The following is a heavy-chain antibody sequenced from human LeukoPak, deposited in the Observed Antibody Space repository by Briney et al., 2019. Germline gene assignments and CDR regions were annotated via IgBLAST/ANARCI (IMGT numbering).Heavy chain of an antibody. Sequence: TGGSLRLSCAASGFGFDDYAMHWVRQAPGKGLEWVSGITWNSGIKAYADSVKGRFTISRDNTKSSLYLLMSSLRSEDTALYYCAKASNSWMQLWLDFWGQGTLVTVSS. CDR2: ITWNSGIK. CDR3: AKASNSWMQLWLDF. CDR1: GFGFDDYA. J-gene: IGHJ5*01. V-gene: IGHV3-9*01. D-gene: IGHD5-18*01.